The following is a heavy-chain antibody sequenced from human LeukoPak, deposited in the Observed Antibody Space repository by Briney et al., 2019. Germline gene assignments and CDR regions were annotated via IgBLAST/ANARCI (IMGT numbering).Heavy chain of an antibody. Sequence: PGGSLRLSCAASGFTFSGYSMNWVRQAPGKGLEWVSYITSSSSAIYYADSVKGRFTISRDNAKNSLYLQMNSLRAEDTAVYYCARVRGSYHFDYRGQGTLVTVSS. CDR3: ARVRGSYHFDY. J-gene: IGHJ4*02. CDR2: ITSSSSAI. CDR1: GFTFSGYS. D-gene: IGHD1-26*01. V-gene: IGHV3-48*01.